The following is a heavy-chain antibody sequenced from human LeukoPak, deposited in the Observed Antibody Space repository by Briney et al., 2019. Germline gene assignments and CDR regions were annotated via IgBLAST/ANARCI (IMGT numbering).Heavy chain of an antibody. CDR1: GYTFTGYY. CDR2: INPNSGGT. J-gene: IGHJ4*02. CDR3: ARVSGWYEAWDYFDY. V-gene: IGHV1-2*04. D-gene: IGHD6-19*01. Sequence: GASAKVSCKASGYTFTGYYMHWVRQAPGQGLEWMGWINPNSGGTNYAQKFQGWVTMTRDTSISTAYMELSRLRSDDTAVYYCARVSGWYEAWDYFDYWGQGTLVTVSS.